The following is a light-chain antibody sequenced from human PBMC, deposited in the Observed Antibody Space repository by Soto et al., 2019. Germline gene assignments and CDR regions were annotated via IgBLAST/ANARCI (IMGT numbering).Light chain of an antibody. CDR3: QQYNSYWKM. V-gene: IGKV1-5*01. J-gene: IGKJ1*01. CDR1: QTINNQ. CDR2: DVS. Sequence: DIQMIQSPSTLSASVGDRVTIPCRASQTINNQLAWYQQKPGKAPKLLIYDVSTLESGVPSRFRGGGSGTEFTLTISSLQPDDFAIYYCQQYNSYWKMFGQGTKVEV.